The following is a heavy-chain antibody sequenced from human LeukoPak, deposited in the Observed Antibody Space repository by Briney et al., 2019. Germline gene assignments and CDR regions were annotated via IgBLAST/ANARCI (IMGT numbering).Heavy chain of an antibody. J-gene: IGHJ4*02. D-gene: IGHD3-22*01. Sequence: ASVKVSCKASGYTFTSYGISWVRQAPGQGLEWMGWISAYNGNTNYAQKLQGRVTMTTDTSTSTAYMELRSLRSDDTAVYYCAKGESPYYYDSSGYSDYFDYWGRGTLVTVSS. V-gene: IGHV1-18*04. CDR2: ISAYNGNT. CDR3: AKGESPYYYDSSGYSDYFDY. CDR1: GYTFTSYG.